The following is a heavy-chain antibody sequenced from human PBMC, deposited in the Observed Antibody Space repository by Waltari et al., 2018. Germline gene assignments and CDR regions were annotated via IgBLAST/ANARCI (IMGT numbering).Heavy chain of an antibody. D-gene: IGHD2-15*01. V-gene: IGHV4-4*02. CDR3: ASDRGRGLYLDS. CDR1: GDSISNNFF. J-gene: IGHJ4*02. CDR2: VHQSGRS. Sequence: QVQLQESGPGLVKPSGTLSLTCTVSGDSISNNFFWSWVRQSPGKGLEWIGQVHQSGRSNYNPSLESRVTVSMDTSKNQFALRVTSVTAADTAIEYCASDRGRGLYLDSWGQGTLVTVSP.